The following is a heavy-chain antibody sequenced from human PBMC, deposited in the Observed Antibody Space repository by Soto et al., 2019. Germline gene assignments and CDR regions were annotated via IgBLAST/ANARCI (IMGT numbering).Heavy chain of an antibody. CDR2: INHSGST. V-gene: IGHV4-34*01. Sequence: KTSETLSLTCAVYGGSFSGYYWSWIRQPPGKGLEWIGEINHSGSTNYNPSLKSRVTISVDTSKNQFSLKLSSVTAADTAVYYCASSSGSTWTYYYYYGMDVWGQGTTVTVSS. D-gene: IGHD6-19*01. CDR3: ASSSGSTWTYYYYYGMDV. J-gene: IGHJ6*02. CDR1: GGSFSGYY.